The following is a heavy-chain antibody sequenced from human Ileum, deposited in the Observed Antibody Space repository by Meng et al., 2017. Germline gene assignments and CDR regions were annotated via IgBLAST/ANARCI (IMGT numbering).Heavy chain of an antibody. D-gene: IGHD3-22*01. Sequence: VESGGALVPPGGSLASTCADSGFIFSSYALGWVRQAPGKGLEWVSLISGSGVSTHYADSVRGRFTISRDNSKNTLDLQMNSLRAEDTAVYHCAKADWIVVSWFDPWGQGTLVTVSS. CDR3: AKADWIVVSWFDP. CDR1: GFIFSSYA. J-gene: IGHJ5*02. V-gene: IGHV3-23*04. CDR2: ISGSGVST.